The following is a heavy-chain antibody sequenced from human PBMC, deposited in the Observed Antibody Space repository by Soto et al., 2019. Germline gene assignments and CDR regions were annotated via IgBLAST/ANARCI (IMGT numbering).Heavy chain of an antibody. CDR3: ARAQKLRQLSLNVFDL. J-gene: IGHJ3*01. D-gene: IGHD3-16*02. Sequence: EVQLVESGGGLVQPGGSLRLSCVASGFTIENSVMHWVRQTPGKGLMSVSRITGAGDGTLYADSVQGRFTISRDNAKNTVYLHMTGLRVEETAVYYCARAQKLRQLSLNVFDLWGQGTTVIVSS. CDR2: ITGAGDGT. V-gene: IGHV3-74*01. CDR1: GFTIENSV.